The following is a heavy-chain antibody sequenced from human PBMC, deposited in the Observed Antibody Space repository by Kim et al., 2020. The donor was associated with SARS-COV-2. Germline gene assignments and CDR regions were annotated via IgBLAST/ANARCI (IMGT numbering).Heavy chain of an antibody. D-gene: IGHD5-12*01. CDR3: ARLVGYDTTDY. CDR2: T. V-gene: IGHV1-3*01. Sequence: TQYSQMFQGRVTITRDTSASTAYMELSSLRSEDTAVYYCARLVGYDTTDYWGQGTLVTVSS. J-gene: IGHJ4*02.